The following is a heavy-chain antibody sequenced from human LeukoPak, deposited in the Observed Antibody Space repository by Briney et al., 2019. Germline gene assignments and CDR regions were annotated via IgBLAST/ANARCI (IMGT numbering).Heavy chain of an antibody. CDR2: INHSGST. Sequence: SETLSLTCAVYGGSFSGYYWSWIRQPPGKGLEWIGEINHSGSTNYNPSLKSRVTISVDTSKNQFPLKLSSVTAADTAVYYCALVVITRVDYWGQGTLVTVSS. CDR1: GGSFSGYY. D-gene: IGHD3-22*01. CDR3: ALVVITRVDY. V-gene: IGHV4-34*01. J-gene: IGHJ4*02.